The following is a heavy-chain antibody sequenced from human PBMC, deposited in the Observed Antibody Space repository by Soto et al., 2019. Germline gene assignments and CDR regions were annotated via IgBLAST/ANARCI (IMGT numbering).Heavy chain of an antibody. J-gene: IGHJ4*02. CDR2: ISYDGSNK. CDR1: GFTFSSYA. CDR3: ARRMGYPDDFSFSMAVDY. D-gene: IGHD2-15*01. V-gene: IGHV3-30-3*01. Sequence: GGSLRLSCAASGFTFSSYAMHWVRQAPGKGLEWVAVISYDGSNKYYADSVKGRFTISRDNSENTLYLQMNSLRAEDTAVYYCARRMGYPDDFSFSMAVDYWGQGTLVTVSS.